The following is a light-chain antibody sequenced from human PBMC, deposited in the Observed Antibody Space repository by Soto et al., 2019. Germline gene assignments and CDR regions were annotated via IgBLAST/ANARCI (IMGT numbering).Light chain of an antibody. J-gene: IGKJ2*01. CDR3: QQYGSSPYT. CDR2: GAS. V-gene: IGKV3-20*01. CDR1: QSVSSSY. Sequence: EIELTQSPGTLSLSPGERATLSCRASQSVSSSYLAWYQQKPGQAPRLLIYGASSRATGIPYRFSGSGSGTDFTLTISRLEPEDVAVYYCQQYGSSPYTFGQGTKLEIK.